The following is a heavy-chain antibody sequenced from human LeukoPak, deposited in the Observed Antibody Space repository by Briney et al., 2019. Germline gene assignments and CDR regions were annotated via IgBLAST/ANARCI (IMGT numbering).Heavy chain of an antibody. Sequence: GGSLRLSCAASGFTFSSYAMSWVRQAPGKGLERVSTISGSGGSTYYADSVKGRFTLSRDNSKNTLYLQMNSLRAEDTAVYYCAKDLRPYSSSPGAFDYWGQGTLVTVSS. D-gene: IGHD6-13*01. CDR3: AKDLRPYSSSPGAFDY. V-gene: IGHV3-23*01. CDR1: GFTFSSYA. CDR2: ISGSGGST. J-gene: IGHJ4*02.